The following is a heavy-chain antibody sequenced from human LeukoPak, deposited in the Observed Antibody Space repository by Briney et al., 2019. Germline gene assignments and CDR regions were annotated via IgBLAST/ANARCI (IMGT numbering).Heavy chain of an antibody. D-gene: IGHD4-23*01. CDR2: INPNSGGT. V-gene: IGHV1-2*04. J-gene: IGHJ5*02. CDR1: GYTFTGYY. CDR3: AREGRYGGNSGDNWFDP. Sequence: ASVKVSCKASGYTFTGYYMHWVRQAPGQGLEWMGWINPNSGGTNYAQKFQGWVTMTRDTSISTAYMELSRLRFDDTAVYYCAREGRYGGNSGDNWFDPWGQGTLVTVSS.